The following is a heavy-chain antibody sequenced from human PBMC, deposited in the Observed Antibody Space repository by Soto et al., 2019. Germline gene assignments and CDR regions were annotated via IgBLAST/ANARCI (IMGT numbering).Heavy chain of an antibody. CDR3: AKEDLVGSALYYLDY. D-gene: IGHD1-26*01. Sequence: GGSLRLSCAASGFTFRTFGMHWVRQAPGKGLEWVAVISYDGNYEYSAASVKGRFTISRDNSKNTLYLQMNSLRLEDTAVYYCAKEDLVGSALYYLDYWGQGTLVTVSS. J-gene: IGHJ4*02. CDR1: GFTFRTFG. V-gene: IGHV3-30*18. CDR2: ISYDGNYE.